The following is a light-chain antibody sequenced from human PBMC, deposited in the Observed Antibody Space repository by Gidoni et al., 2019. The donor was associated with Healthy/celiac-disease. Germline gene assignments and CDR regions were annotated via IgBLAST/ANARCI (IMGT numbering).Light chain of an antibody. V-gene: IGKV3-11*01. CDR3: QQRSNWPLT. J-gene: IGKJ4*01. CDR1: QSVSSY. CDR2: DAS. Sequence: IVFPPSPATLSLSPGERATLSCRASQSVSSYLAWYQQNPGQAPRLLIYDASNRATGIPARFSGSGSGTDCTLTISSLEPEDFAVYYCQQRSNWPLTFGGXTKVESK.